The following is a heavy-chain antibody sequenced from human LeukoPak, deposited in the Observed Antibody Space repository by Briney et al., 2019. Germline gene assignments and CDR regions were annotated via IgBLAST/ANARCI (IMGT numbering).Heavy chain of an antibody. Sequence: GGSLRLSCAASGFTFSSYWMSWVRQAPGKGLEWVANIKQDGSEKYYVDSVKGRFTISRDNAKNSLYLQMNSLRAGDTAVYYCARDVVYYYYYMDVWGKGTTVTVSS. CDR3: ARDVVYYYYYMDV. CDR1: GFTFSSYW. CDR2: IKQDGSEK. J-gene: IGHJ6*03. V-gene: IGHV3-7*01.